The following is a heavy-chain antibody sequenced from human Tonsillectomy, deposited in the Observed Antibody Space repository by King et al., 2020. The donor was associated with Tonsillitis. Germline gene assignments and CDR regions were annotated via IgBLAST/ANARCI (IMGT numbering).Heavy chain of an antibody. J-gene: IGHJ4*02. Sequence: VQLVESGGGLVQPGGSLRLSCAASGFTFISYWMSWVRQAPGKGLEWVANIKQYGIEKYYGDTVKGRFTISRDNAKNSLYLQMNSLRAADTAVYYCASERGSGSFDNWGQGTLVTVSS. CDR2: IKQYGIEK. D-gene: IGHD3-3*01. CDR1: GFTFISYW. V-gene: IGHV3-7*01. CDR3: ASERGSGSFDN.